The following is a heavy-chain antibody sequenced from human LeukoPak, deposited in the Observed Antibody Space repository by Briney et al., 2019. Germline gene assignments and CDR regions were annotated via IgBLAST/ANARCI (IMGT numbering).Heavy chain of an antibody. D-gene: IGHD2-15*01. CDR2: ISGSGGST. CDR3: AKARYCSGGSCLYYFDY. CDR1: GFTFSSYA. V-gene: IGHV3-23*01. J-gene: IGHJ4*02. Sequence: GGSLRLSCAASGFTFSSYAMSWVRQAPGKGLEWVSAISGSGGSTYYADSVKGRFTISRDSSKNTLYLQMNSLRAEDTAVYYCAKARYCSGGSCLYYFDYWGQGTLVTVSS.